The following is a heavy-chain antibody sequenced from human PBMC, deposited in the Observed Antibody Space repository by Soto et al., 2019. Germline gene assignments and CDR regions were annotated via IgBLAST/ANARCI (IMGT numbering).Heavy chain of an antibody. D-gene: IGHD5-12*01. Sequence: SVKVSFKASRGTFISYAISWVRQAPGQGLEWMGGIIPIFGTANYAQKFQGRVTITADKSTSTAYMELSSLRSEDTAVYYCARDLVGGYGYYYYGMDVWGQGTTVTVSS. V-gene: IGHV1-69*06. CDR3: ARDLVGGYGYYYYGMDV. J-gene: IGHJ6*02. CDR2: IIPIFGTA. CDR1: RGTFISYA.